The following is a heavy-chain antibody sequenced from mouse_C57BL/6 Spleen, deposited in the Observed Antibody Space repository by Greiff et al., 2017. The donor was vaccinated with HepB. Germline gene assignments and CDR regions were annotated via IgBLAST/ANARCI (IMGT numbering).Heavy chain of an antibody. D-gene: IGHD2-3*01. CDR1: GYTFTDYY. Sequence: VHVKQSGPELVKPGASVKISCKASGYTFTDYYMNWVKQSHGKSLEWIGDINPNNGGTSYNQKFKGKATLTVDKSSSTAYMELRSLTSEDSAVYYCATLDGSWFAYWGQGTLVTVSA. V-gene: IGHV1-26*01. J-gene: IGHJ3*01. CDR2: INPNNGGT. CDR3: ATLDGSWFAY.